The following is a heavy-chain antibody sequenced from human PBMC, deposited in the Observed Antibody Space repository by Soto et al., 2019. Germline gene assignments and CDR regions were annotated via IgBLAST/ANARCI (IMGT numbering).Heavy chain of an antibody. CDR1: GYSFTNYW. Sequence: PGESLKISCQGSGYSFTNYWVGWVRQIPGIGLEWMGIIHPGDSDTRYSPFFQGQVTISADKSISTAYLQWSSLKASDTAMYYCARHNRYSSTWFEGWFDPWGQGTLVTVSS. J-gene: IGHJ5*02. CDR2: IHPGDSDT. D-gene: IGHD6-13*01. CDR3: ARHNRYSSTWFEGWFDP. V-gene: IGHV5-51*01.